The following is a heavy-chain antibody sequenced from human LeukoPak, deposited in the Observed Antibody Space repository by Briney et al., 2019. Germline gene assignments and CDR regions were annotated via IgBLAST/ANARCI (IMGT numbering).Heavy chain of an antibody. CDR3: TRDSVGDSYADY. Sequence: GGSLRLSCAASGFTFSSYWMNWVRQAPGKGLEWVANIKQDGSEKYYVDSVKGRFTISRDNAKNSLYLQMNSLRAKDTAVYYCTRDSVGDSYADYWGQGTLVTVSS. CDR1: GFTFSSYW. CDR2: IKQDGSEK. V-gene: IGHV3-7*03. J-gene: IGHJ4*02. D-gene: IGHD5-18*01.